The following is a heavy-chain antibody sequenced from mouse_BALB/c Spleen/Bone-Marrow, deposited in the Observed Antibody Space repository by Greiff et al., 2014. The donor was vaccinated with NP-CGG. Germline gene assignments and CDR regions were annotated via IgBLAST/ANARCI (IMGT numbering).Heavy chain of an antibody. CDR3: ARYYYGNSYFDY. CDR2: IDPANGNT. D-gene: IGHD1-1*01. V-gene: IGHV14-3*02. J-gene: IGHJ2*01. CDR1: GFNIKDTY. Sequence: VQLQQSGAELVKPGASVKLSCTASGFNIKDTYMHWVRQRPEQGLEWIGRIDPANGNTKYDPKFQGKATITADTSSNTAYLQLSSLTSEDTAVYYCARYYYGNSYFDYWGQGTTLTVSS.